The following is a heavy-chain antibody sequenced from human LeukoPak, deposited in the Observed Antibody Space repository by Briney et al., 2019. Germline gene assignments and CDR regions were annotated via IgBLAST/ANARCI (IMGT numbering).Heavy chain of an antibody. CDR3: AREDPQTTVPEGMDV. Sequence: SETLSLTCTVSGGSISYYYWSWIRQSSGKGLEWIGYIYYSGTTNYNPSLKSRVTISVDTSKNQFSLQLRSVTAADTAVYYCAREDPQTTVPEGMDVWGQGTTVTVSS. CDR2: IYYSGTT. J-gene: IGHJ6*02. D-gene: IGHD4-17*01. CDR1: GGSISYYY. V-gene: IGHV4-59*01.